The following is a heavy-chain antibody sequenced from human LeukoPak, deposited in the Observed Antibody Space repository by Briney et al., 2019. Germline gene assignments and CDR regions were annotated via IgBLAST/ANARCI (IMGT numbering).Heavy chain of an antibody. CDR1: GYSISSGYY. CDR2: ISYSGST. V-gene: IGHV4-38-2*01. J-gene: IGHJ4*02. CDR3: ARHEWNYVTYFDF. D-gene: IGHD1-7*01. Sequence: PSETLSLTCAVSGYSISSGYYWGWIRQPPGKGLEWIGSISYSGSTYYNPSLRNRITIFVDTSKNQFSLKLSSVTAADTAVYYCARHEWNYVTYFDFWGQGTRVTVSS.